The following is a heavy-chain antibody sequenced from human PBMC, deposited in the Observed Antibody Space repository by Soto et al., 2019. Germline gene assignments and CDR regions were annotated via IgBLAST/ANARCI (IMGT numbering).Heavy chain of an antibody. V-gene: IGHV1-2*04. CDR2: INPKSGGT. CDR1: GYTFPHFY. J-gene: IGHJ4*02. Sequence: ASVKVSCQASGYTFPHFYMHWVRQAPGHRLGWMGWINPKSGGTNDAQNFQGWVTMTSDTSISTAYMELSRLKSDDTAVYYCATSRASIAVAGETEYYFDYWGQGTLVTVSS. D-gene: IGHD6-19*01. CDR3: ATSRASIAVAGETEYYFDY.